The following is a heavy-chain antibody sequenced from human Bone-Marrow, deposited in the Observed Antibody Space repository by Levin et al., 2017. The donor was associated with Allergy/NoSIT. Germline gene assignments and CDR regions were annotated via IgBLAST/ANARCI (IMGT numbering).Heavy chain of an antibody. CDR2: IYPGDSDT. J-gene: IGHJ4*02. CDR1: GYSFTSHW. D-gene: IGHD3-22*01. Sequence: KVGESLKISCQVSGYSFTSHWIGWVRQLPGKGLEWMGIIYPGDSDTKYSPSFQGQVTISVDKSISTTYLHWGSLKASDTAMYYCARRLRWGYNSSGGFDYWGQGTLVSVSS. CDR3: ARRLRWGYNSSGGFDY. V-gene: IGHV5-51*01.